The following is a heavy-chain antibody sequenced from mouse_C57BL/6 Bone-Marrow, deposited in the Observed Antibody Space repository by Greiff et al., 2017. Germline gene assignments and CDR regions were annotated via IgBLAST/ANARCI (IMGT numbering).Heavy chain of an antibody. CDR1: GYSITSDY. D-gene: IGHD4-1*01. CDR3: ARYNWDLYYFDD. CDR2: ISYSGST. J-gene: IGHJ2*01. Sequence: EVKVVESGPGLAKPSQTLSLTCSVTGYSITSDYWHWIRKFPGNKLEYMGYISYSGSTYTNPSLKSRISITRDTSKNQYYLQLNSVTTEDTATDSYARYNWDLYYFDDWGQGTTLTVSS. V-gene: IGHV3-8*01.